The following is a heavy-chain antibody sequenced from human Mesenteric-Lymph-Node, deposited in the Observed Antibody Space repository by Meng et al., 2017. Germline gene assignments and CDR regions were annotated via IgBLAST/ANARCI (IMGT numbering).Heavy chain of an antibody. J-gene: IGHJ4*02. CDR2: IYHSGST. CDR1: RGSISSSHW. Sequence: VQRQESVPGLVKTSGPLSLTCVVSRGSISSSHWWTWVRQPPGTRLEWIGEIYHSGSTNYNPSLKSRVTISVDKSKNQFSLKLSSVTAADTAVYYCASRGYDFWSGYSIYYFDYWGQGTLVTVSS. D-gene: IGHD3-3*01. V-gene: IGHV4-4*02. CDR3: ASRGYDFWSGYSIYYFDY.